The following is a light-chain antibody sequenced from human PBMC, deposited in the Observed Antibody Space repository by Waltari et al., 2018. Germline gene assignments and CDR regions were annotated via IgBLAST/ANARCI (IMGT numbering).Light chain of an antibody. Sequence: QSVLTQPPSVSGAPGQRVTLSCTGSSFDIGAGYDVHWYQQVPGTAPKPLIYENSHRPSGVPDRSSGSRSGTSASLAITGLQAEDEADYYCQSYDSLSGRVFGGGTKLTVL. CDR3: QSYDSLSGRV. CDR2: ENS. CDR1: SFDIGAGYD. J-gene: IGLJ3*02. V-gene: IGLV1-40*01.